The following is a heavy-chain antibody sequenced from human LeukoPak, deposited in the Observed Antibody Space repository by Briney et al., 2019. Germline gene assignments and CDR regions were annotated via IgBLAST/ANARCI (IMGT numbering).Heavy chain of an antibody. Sequence: SVKVSCKASGGTFSSYAISWVRQAPGQGLEWMGGIIPIFGTANYAQKFQGRVTITADESTSTAYMELSSLRSEDTAVYYCARTGYYDFWSGYQDNWGQGTLVTVSS. CDR3: ARTGYYDFWSGYQDN. V-gene: IGHV1-69*13. CDR1: GGTFSSYA. D-gene: IGHD3-3*01. CDR2: IIPIFGTA. J-gene: IGHJ4*02.